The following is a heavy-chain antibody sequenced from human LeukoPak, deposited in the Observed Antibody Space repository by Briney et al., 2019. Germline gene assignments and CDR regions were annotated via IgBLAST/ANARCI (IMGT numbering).Heavy chain of an antibody. Sequence: GSLRLSCAASGFTFSTYAMSWVRLAPGKGLEWVSAISGSGGSTYYADSVKGRFTISRDNSKNTLYLQMNSLRAEDTAVYYCAKARGIVVAPNPLDYWGQGTLVTVSS. J-gene: IGHJ4*02. V-gene: IGHV3-23*01. D-gene: IGHD3-22*01. CDR3: AKARGIVVAPNPLDY. CDR2: ISGSGGST. CDR1: GFTFSTYA.